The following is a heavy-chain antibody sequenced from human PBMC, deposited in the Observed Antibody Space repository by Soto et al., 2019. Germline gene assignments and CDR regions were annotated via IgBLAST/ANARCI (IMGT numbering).Heavy chain of an antibody. V-gene: IGHV1-3*01. CDR1: GYTFTSYA. Sequence: QVQLVQSGAEVKKPGASVKVSCKASGYTFTSYAMHWVRQAPGQRLEWMGWINAGNGNTKYSQKFQGRVTITRDTSASTAYMERSSLRSEDTAVYYCARDWSYGYFDYWGQGTLVTVSS. D-gene: IGHD5-18*01. CDR2: INAGNGNT. CDR3: ARDWSYGYFDY. J-gene: IGHJ4*02.